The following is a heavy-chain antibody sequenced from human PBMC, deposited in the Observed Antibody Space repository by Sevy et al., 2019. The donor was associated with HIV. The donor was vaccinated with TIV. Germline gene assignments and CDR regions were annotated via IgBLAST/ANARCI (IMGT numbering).Heavy chain of an antibody. V-gene: IGHV4-59*01. CDR2: IYYTGST. Sequence: SETLSLTCTVSGGSISTYYWSWIRQPPGKGLEYIGYIYYTGSTNYNPSLRSRVTISVDTSKNQFSLKLRSGTAVDTAVYYWARAPPVRSGDDSLNWFDPWGQGTLVTVSS. D-gene: IGHD5-12*01. J-gene: IGHJ5*02. CDR1: GGSISTYY. CDR3: ARAPPVRSGDDSLNWFDP.